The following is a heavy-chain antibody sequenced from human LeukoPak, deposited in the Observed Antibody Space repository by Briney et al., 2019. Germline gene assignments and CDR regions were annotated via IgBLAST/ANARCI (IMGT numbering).Heavy chain of an antibody. V-gene: IGHV1-46*01. D-gene: IGHD1-1*01. CDR3: ARRAQVERRHSQFDY. CDR2: INPSGGST. J-gene: IGHJ4*02. Sequence: ASVKVSCKACGYIFTSSYIHWVRQAPGQGLEWMGMINPSGGSTGYVQKFQGRVTMTRDMSTSTVYMELSSLRSEDTAVFYCARRAQVERRHSQFDYWGQGTLVTVSS. CDR1: GYIFTSSY.